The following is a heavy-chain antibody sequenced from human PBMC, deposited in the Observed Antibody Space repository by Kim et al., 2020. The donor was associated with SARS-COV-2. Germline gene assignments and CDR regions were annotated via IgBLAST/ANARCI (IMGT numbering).Heavy chain of an antibody. D-gene: IGHD2-2*01. Sequence: NYSTSFQGHVPISADKSISTAYLQWSSLKASDTAMYYCARHRGLLYYFDYWGQGTLVTVSS. J-gene: IGHJ4*02. V-gene: IGHV5-10-1*01. CDR3: ARHRGLLYYFDY.